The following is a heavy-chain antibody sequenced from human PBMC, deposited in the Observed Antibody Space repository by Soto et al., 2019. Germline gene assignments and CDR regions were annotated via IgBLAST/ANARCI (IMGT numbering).Heavy chain of an antibody. Sequence: GGSLRLSCAASGFTFSSYWMSWVRQAPGKGLEWVANIKQDGSEKSYVDSVKGRFTISRDNAKNSLYLQMNSLRAEDTAVYYCARIELRLLEWLLQGFDYWGQGTMVTVSS. CDR3: ARIELRLLEWLLQGFDY. V-gene: IGHV3-7*01. J-gene: IGHJ4*02. D-gene: IGHD3-3*01. CDR1: GFTFSSYW. CDR2: IKQDGSEK.